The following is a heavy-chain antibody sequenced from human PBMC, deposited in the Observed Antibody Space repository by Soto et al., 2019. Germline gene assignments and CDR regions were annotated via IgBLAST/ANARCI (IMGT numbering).Heavy chain of an antibody. CDR1: GGTFSSSA. CDR3: ARKPGGVFGIIIEGTNWFAL. J-gene: IGHJ5*02. V-gene: IGHV1-69*05. D-gene: IGHD3-16*01. CDR2: IIPIFGTP. Sequence: SVKVSCKASGGTFSSSAISWVRQAPGQGLEWMVGIIPIFGTPNYAQKFQGIVTMTSDTSTSTVYMELIGLTSEATAVFYFARKPGGVFGIIIEGTNWFALWGQGTLVTVP.